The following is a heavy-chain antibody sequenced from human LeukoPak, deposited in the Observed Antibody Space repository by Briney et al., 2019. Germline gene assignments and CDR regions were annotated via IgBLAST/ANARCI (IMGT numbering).Heavy chain of an antibody. CDR3: ARDQIQLWLARFDY. Sequence: PGGSLRLSCAASGSTFSSYSMNWVRQAPGKGLEWVSYISSSSSTIYYADSVKGRFIISRDNAKNSLYLQMNSLRDEDTAVYYCARDQIQLWLARFDYWGQGTLVTVSS. CDR1: GSTFSSYS. J-gene: IGHJ4*02. CDR2: ISSSSSTI. V-gene: IGHV3-48*02. D-gene: IGHD5-18*01.